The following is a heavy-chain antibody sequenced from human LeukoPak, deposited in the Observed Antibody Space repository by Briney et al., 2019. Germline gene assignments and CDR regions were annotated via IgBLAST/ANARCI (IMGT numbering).Heavy chain of an antibody. Sequence: GGSLRLSCAASGFTFSSYNMNWVRQAPGKGLEWVSSISSSSSFIYYADSVRFTIPRDNAKTSLYLQMNSLRAEDTAVYYCAREGDSRWGELSPWGQGTLVTVSS. V-gene: IGHV3-21*01. CDR1: GFTFSSYN. CDR2: ISSSSSFI. J-gene: IGHJ1*01. D-gene: IGHD3-16*02. CDR3: AREGDSRWGELSP.